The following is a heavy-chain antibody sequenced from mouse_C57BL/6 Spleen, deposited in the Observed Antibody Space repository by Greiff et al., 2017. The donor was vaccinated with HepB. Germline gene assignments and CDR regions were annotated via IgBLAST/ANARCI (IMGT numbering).Heavy chain of an antibody. CDR3: ARKEAWFAD. J-gene: IGHJ3*01. V-gene: IGHV1-50*01. CDR2: IDPSDSYT. Sequence: QVQLQQPGAELVKPGASVKLSCKASGYTFTSYWMQWVKQRPGQGLEWIGEIDPSDSYTNYNQKFKGKATLTVDTSSSTAYMQLSSLTSEDSAVYYCARKEAWFADWGQGTLVTVSA. CDR1: GYTFTSYW.